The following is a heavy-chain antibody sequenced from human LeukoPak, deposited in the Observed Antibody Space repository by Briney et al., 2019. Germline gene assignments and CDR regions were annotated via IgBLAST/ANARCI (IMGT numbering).Heavy chain of an antibody. J-gene: IGHJ4*02. D-gene: IGHD6-13*01. CDR2: IISSGGST. CDR1: GFTFSSYA. CDR3: AKGSSSWHDFDY. V-gene: IGHV3-23*01. Sequence: PGGSLRLSCAASGFTFSSYAMSWVGQAPGKGLEWVSAIISSGGSTYYADSVKGRFTISRDNSKNTLYLQMNSLRAEDTAVYYCAKGSSSWHDFDYWGQGTLVTVSS.